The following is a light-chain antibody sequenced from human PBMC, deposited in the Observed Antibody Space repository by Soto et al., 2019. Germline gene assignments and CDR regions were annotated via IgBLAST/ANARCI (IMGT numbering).Light chain of an antibody. J-gene: IGKJ1*01. V-gene: IGKV3-20*01. Sequence: EIVLTQSPGTLSLSPGERATLSCRASQSVSSSYLAWYQQTPGQAPRLLIYGSSSRATGIPDRFRGSGSGTDFTLTISRLEPEDFAVYYCQQYGSTPWTFGHGTKVEIK. CDR3: QQYGSTPWT. CDR1: QSVSSSY. CDR2: GSS.